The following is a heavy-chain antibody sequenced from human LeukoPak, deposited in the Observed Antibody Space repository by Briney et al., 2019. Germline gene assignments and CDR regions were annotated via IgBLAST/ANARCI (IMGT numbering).Heavy chain of an antibody. CDR2: INPSGGST. D-gene: IGHD3-22*01. Sequence: ASVKVSCKASGYTFTSYYIHWVRQAPGQGLEWMGIINPSGGSTSYPQKFQGRVTMTRDMSTSTVYMELSSLRSEDTAVYYCARGAGRDYYDSSELWAFDIWGQGTMVTVSS. CDR3: ARGAGRDYYDSSELWAFDI. CDR1: GYTFTSYY. V-gene: IGHV1-46*01. J-gene: IGHJ3*02.